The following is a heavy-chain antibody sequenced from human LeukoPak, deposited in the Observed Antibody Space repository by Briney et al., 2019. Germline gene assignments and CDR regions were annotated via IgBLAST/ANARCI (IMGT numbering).Heavy chain of an antibody. V-gene: IGHV1-46*04. CDR2: INPSGGST. CDR3: AKDWAYYYDSSGYQEQYFQH. J-gene: IGHJ1*01. D-gene: IGHD3-22*01. Sequence: ASVKVSCKASGNTLFIYHLHWVRQAPGQGLEWMGIINPSGGSTYYADSVKGRFTISRDNSKNTLYLQMNSLRAEDTAVYYCAKDWAYYYDSSGYQEQYFQHWGQGTLVTVSS. CDR1: GNTLFIYH.